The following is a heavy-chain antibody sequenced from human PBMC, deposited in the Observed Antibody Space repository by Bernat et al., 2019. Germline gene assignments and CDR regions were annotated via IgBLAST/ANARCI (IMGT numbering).Heavy chain of an antibody. CDR1: GDSISSGDHY. D-gene: IGHD5-24*01. V-gene: IGHV4-30-4*01. Sequence: QVHLQESGPGLVRPSQTLSLTCAVFGDSISSGDHYWSWIRQPPGKGLEWIGFIDYSGSTSYNPSLKSRVVIAVDTSKNQLSLILTSVTAADTAVYYCAREEEMAMGYWGQGILVTVAS. CDR3: AREEEMAMGY. CDR2: IDYSGST. J-gene: IGHJ4*02.